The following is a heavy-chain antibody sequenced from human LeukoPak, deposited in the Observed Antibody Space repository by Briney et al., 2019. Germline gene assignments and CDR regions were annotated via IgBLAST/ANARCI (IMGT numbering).Heavy chain of an antibody. CDR2: ISGSGGST. CDR3: AKRYYGSGSGFGSYYFDY. V-gene: IGHV3-23*01. Sequence: GGTLRLSCAASGFTFSSYAMSWVRQSPGKELEWVSAISGSGGSTYYADSVKARFTISRDNSKNTLYLQMNSLRAEDTAVYYCAKRYYGSGSGFGSYYFDYWGQGTLVTVSS. CDR1: GFTFSSYA. J-gene: IGHJ4*02. D-gene: IGHD3-10*01.